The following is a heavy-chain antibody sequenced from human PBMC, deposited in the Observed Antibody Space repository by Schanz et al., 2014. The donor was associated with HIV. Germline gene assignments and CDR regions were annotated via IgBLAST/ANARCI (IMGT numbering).Heavy chain of an antibody. V-gene: IGHV1-69*12. CDR3: ARSASVISSGWCSGNACYSGAFHS. CDR1: GGTFSSYA. D-gene: IGHD2-15*01. CDR2: IIPIFGTT. Sequence: QVQLVQSGAEVKKPGSSVMVSCKASGGTFSSYAISWVRQAPGQGLEWMGGIIPIFGTTNYAQKFQGRVTITADESTSTAYMELSNLRSEDTAVYFCARSASVISSGWCSGNACYSGAFHSWGQGSLVIVSS. J-gene: IGHJ4*02.